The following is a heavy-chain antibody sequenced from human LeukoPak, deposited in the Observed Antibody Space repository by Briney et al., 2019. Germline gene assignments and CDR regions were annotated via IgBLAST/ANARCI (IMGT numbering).Heavy chain of an antibody. CDR3: ASRHCSGGGCYFAGADPFDY. J-gene: IGHJ4*02. D-gene: IGHD2-15*01. CDR1: GGTFSSYA. CDR2: IIPIFGTA. Sequence: SVTVSCKASGGTFSSYAISWVRQAPGQGLEWMGGIIPIFGTANYAQKFQGRVTITADESTSTAYMELSSLRSEDTAVYYCASRHCSGGGCYFAGADPFDYWGQGTLVTVSS. V-gene: IGHV1-69*01.